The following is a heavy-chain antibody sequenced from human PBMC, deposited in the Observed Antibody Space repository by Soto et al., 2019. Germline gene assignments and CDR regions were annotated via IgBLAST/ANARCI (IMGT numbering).Heavy chain of an antibody. J-gene: IGHJ6*02. V-gene: IGHV1-69*13. D-gene: IGHD3-16*01. Sequence: SVKVSCKASGGTFGSNAISWVRQAPGQGLEWMGGIIPIFGTTNNAQKFQGRVTITADESTNTAYMELSSLRSGDTAIYYCARGNDLPYYYYGLDVWGQGTTVTVSS. CDR2: IIPIFGTT. CDR3: ARGNDLPYYYYGLDV. CDR1: GGTFGSNA.